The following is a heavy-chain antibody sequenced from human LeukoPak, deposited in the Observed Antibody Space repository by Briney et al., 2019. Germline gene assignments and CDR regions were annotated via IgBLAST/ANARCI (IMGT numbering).Heavy chain of an antibody. CDR2: INNDGSST. CDR1: GFTFSSYW. J-gene: IGHJ4*02. D-gene: IGHD3-10*01. V-gene: IGHV3-74*01. CDR3: ARVWSGFGELPDY. Sequence: PGGSLRLSCGASGFTFSSYWMHWVRQAPGKGLVWVSRINNDGSSTSYADSVKGRFTISRDNAKNTLYLQMNSLRVEDTAVYYCARVWSGFGELPDYWGQGTLVTVSS.